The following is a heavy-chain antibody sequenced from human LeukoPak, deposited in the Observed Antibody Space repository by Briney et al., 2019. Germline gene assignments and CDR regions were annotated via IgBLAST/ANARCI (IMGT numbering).Heavy chain of an antibody. CDR2: IFHSGST. CDR1: GGSISSDY. Sequence: SETLSLTCTVSGGSISSDYWNWIRQPPGRGLEWIGCIFHSGSTKYSPSLMSRVTISVDTSKNQFSLKPSSVTAADMSVYYCARDPTLAAAGTNRFDPWGQGTLVTVSS. D-gene: IGHD6-13*01. J-gene: IGHJ5*02. CDR3: ARDPTLAAAGTNRFDP. V-gene: IGHV4-59*12.